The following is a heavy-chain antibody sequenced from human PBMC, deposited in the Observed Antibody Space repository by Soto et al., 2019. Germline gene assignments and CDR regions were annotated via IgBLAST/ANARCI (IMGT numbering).Heavy chain of an antibody. CDR3: ARGSGWYYYYGMDV. J-gene: IGHJ6*02. CDR1: GGSFSGYY. D-gene: IGHD6-19*01. V-gene: IGHV4-34*01. Sequence: QMQLQQWGAGLLKPSETLSLTCAVYGGSFSGYYWSWIRQPPGKGLEWIGEINHSGSTNYNPSLKSRVTISVDTSKNQFSLKLSSVTAADTAVYYCARGSGWYYYYGMDVWGQGTTVTVSS. CDR2: INHSGST.